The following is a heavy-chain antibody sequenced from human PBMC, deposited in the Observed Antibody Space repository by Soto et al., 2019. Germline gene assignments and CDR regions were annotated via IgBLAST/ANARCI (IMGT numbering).Heavy chain of an antibody. D-gene: IGHD2-2*01. CDR1: GYSFTSYG. Sequence: QVQLVQSAGEVKKPGASVKVSCKASGYSFTSYGISWVRRAPGQGLEWMGWINPYNGHTQFVERFQGRVTMPTDTSTKTSYMELRNLRSDDTAHYYCARDLTIVPATHPRLENYGMDVWGQGTTVIVSS. CDR2: INPYNGHT. V-gene: IGHV1-18*01. J-gene: IGHJ6*02. CDR3: ARDLTIVPATHPRLENYGMDV.